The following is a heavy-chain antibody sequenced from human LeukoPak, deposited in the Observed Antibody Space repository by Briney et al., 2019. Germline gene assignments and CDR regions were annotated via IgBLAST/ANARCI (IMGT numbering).Heavy chain of an antibody. V-gene: IGHV3-21*01. CDR2: ISSSSSYK. D-gene: IGHD1-26*01. CDR3: ARGSRIVGAPPDY. Sequence: GGSLRLSCAASGFIFSSFTMNWVRQAPGKGLEWVSSISSSSSYKYSGDPVQGRFTISRDNAKNSLYLQMNSLRAEDTAVYYCARGSRIVGAPPDYWGQGILVTVSS. J-gene: IGHJ4*02. CDR1: GFIFSSFT.